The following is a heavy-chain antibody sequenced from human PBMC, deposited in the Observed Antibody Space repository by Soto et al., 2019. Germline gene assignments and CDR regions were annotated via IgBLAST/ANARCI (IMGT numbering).Heavy chain of an antibody. CDR3: AKERWAAAGTPTLDY. V-gene: IGHV3-23*01. CDR1: GFTFSSYA. Sequence: EVQLLESGGGLVKPGGSLRLSCAASGFTFSSYAMSWVRQAPGKGLEWVSAISGGTSSTYYEDSVTGRFTISRDNYKKTLYLQMNSLRAEETAVYYCAKERWAAAGTPTLDYWGQGTLVTVSS. D-gene: IGHD6-13*01. J-gene: IGHJ4*02. CDR2: ISGGTSST.